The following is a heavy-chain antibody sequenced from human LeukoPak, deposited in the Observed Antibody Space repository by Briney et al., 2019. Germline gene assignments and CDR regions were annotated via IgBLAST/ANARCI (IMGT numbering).Heavy chain of an antibody. J-gene: IGHJ4*02. CDR1: GSTFSSYA. D-gene: IGHD6-19*01. V-gene: IGHV3-23*01. CDR2: ISGSGGST. Sequence: GGSLRLSCAASGSTFSSYAMSWVRQAPGKGLEWVSAISGSGGSTYYADSVKGRFTISRDNSKNTLYLQMNSLRAEDTAVYYCAKGPTIAVAGTWGQGTLVTVSS. CDR3: AKGPTIAVAGT.